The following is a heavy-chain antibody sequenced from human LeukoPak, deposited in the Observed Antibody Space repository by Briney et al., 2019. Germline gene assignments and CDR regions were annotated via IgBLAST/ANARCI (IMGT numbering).Heavy chain of an antibody. J-gene: IGHJ6*03. Sequence: ASVKVSCKASGYTFTSYGISWVRQAPGQGLEWMGWISAYNGNTNYAQKLQGRVTMTTDTSTSTAYMELRSLRTDDTAVYYCARRGYDLSYYYYYMDVWGKGTTVTVSS. CDR1: GYTFTSYG. CDR2: ISAYNGNT. D-gene: IGHD5-12*01. V-gene: IGHV1-18*01. CDR3: ARRGYDLSYYYYYMDV.